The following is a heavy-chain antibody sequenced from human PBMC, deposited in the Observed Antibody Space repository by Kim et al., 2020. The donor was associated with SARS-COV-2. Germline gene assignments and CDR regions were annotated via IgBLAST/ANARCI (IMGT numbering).Heavy chain of an antibody. J-gene: IGHJ4*02. CDR3: AREQATSDYDFWSGYSDFDY. CDR2: ISAYNGNT. D-gene: IGHD3-3*01. V-gene: IGHV1-18*04. Sequence: ASVKVSCKASGYTFTSYGISWVRQAPGQGLEWMGWISAYNGNTNYAQKLQGRVTMTTDTSTSTAYMELRSLRSDDTAVYYCAREQATSDYDFWSGYSDFDYWGQGTLVTVSS. CDR1: GYTFTSYG.